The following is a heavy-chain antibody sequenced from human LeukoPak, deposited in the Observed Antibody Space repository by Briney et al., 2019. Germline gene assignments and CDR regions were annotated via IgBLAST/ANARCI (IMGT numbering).Heavy chain of an antibody. J-gene: IGHJ4*02. CDR2: ITSSSSTI. CDR1: GFTFSSSN. D-gene: IGHD3-9*01. CDR3: ARNRNNYDILTGYPFYFDY. V-gene: IGHV3-48*04. Sequence: AGGSLRLSCAASGFTFSSSNMNWVRQAPGKGLEWVSYITSSSSTIYYADSVKGRFTISRDNAKNSLYLQMNSLRAEDTAVYYCARNRNNYDILTGYPFYFDYWGQGTLVTVSS.